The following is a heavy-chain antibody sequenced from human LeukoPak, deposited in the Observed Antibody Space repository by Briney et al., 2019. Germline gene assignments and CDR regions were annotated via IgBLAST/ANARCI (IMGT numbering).Heavy chain of an antibody. CDR2: IVGSSST. D-gene: IGHD6-13*01. Sequence: GGSLRLSCAASGFTFSNFAMTWVRQAPGKGLEWVSSIVGSSSTYYADSLKGRFTISRDNAKNSLYLQMNSLRAEDTAVYYCAESIAANGTVYWGQGTQVTVSS. CDR3: AESIAANGTVY. J-gene: IGHJ4*02. V-gene: IGHV3-21*01. CDR1: GFTFSNFA.